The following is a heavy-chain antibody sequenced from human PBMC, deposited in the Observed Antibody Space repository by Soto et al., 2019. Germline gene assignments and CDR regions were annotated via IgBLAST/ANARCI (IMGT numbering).Heavy chain of an antibody. D-gene: IGHD2-2*03. V-gene: IGHV3-9*01. J-gene: IGHJ4*02. CDR1: GFSFDDYG. Sequence: EVQLVESGGGSVQPGRSLRLSCAASGFSFDDYGMHWVRQGPGKGLEWVSGISWNSGDIYYADSVKGRFTISRDNAKRSQYLQMNSLGTEDTALYYCAKDNDLDRDGPFDYWGQGILVTVSS. CDR2: ISWNSGDI. CDR3: AKDNDLDRDGPFDY.